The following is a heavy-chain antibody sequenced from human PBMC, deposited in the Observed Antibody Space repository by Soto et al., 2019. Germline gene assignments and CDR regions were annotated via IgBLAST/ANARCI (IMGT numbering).Heavy chain of an antibody. CDR2: INHSGST. J-gene: IGHJ4*02. CDR1: GGSFSGYY. CDR3: ARYDYGSGNDYNIDY. D-gene: IGHD3-10*01. Sequence: SETLSLTCAVYGGSFSGYYWTWIRQPPGTGLEWIGEINHSGSTNYNPSLKSRVTISVDTSKNQFSLKLSSVTAADTAVYYCARYDYGSGNDYNIDYWGQGILVTVS. V-gene: IGHV4-34*01.